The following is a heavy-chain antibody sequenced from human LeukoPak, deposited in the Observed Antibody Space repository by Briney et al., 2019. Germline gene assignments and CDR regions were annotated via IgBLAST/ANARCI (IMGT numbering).Heavy chain of an antibody. D-gene: IGHD3-9*01. CDR3: AKTEVLLRYFDWLLSPPDY. CDR2: IRYDGTNK. J-gene: IGHJ4*02. Sequence: GGSLRLSYAASRFTFSSYGMHWVRQAPGKGLQWVTFIRYDGTNKSYADSVKGRFTISRDNSKNTLYLQMNSLRAEDTAVYYCAKTEVLLRYFDWLLSPPDYWGQGTLVTVSS. V-gene: IGHV3-30*02. CDR1: RFTFSSYG.